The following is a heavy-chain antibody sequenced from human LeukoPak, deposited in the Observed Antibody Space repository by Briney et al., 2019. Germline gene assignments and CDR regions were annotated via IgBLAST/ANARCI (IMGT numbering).Heavy chain of an antibody. CDR3: ARGGSWSDFDY. D-gene: IGHD6-13*01. J-gene: IGHJ4*02. CDR1: GGSISSYY. CDR2: IYHSGST. Sequence: SETLSLTCTVSGGSISSYYWSWIRQPPGKGLEWIGYIYHSGSTNYNPSLKSRVTISTDTSKNQFSLKLTSVTAADTAVYYCARGGSWSDFDYWGQGTLVTVSS. V-gene: IGHV4-59*01.